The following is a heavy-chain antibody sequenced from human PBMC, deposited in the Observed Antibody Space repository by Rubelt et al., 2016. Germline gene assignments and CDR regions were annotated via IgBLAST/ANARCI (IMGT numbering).Heavy chain of an antibody. V-gene: IGHV3-11*05. Sequence: QVQLQESGPGLVKPSQTLSLTCTVSGGSISSGGDYWSWIRQHPGKGLESVSYISVSSTYTHYAESVKGRFTISRDKAKKSLYLQMNSLRAEDTAVYYCARVGAVADDWGQGTLVTVSS. J-gene: IGHJ4*02. CDR2: ISVSSTYT. CDR3: ARVGAVADD. D-gene: IGHD6-19*01. CDR1: GGSISSGGDY.